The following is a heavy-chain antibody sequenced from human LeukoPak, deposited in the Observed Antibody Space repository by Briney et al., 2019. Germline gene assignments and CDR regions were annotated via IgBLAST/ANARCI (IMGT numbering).Heavy chain of an antibody. CDR1: GGSFRGYY. Sequence: KASETLSLTCAVYGGSFRGYYWSWIRQPPGKGLEWIGEINHSGSTNYNPSLKSRVTISVDTSKNQFSLKLSSVTAADTAVYYCARGANFYYYGMDVWGQGTTVTVSS. D-gene: IGHD2-15*01. CDR3: ARGANFYYYGMDV. V-gene: IGHV4-34*01. J-gene: IGHJ6*02. CDR2: INHSGST.